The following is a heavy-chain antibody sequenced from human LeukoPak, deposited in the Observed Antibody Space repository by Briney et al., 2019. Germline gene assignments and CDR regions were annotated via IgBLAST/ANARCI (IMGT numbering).Heavy chain of an antibody. CDR2: LSYDGSNK. CDR1: GFTFSSYW. D-gene: IGHD6-13*01. Sequence: GGSLRLSCAASGFTFSSYWMSWVRQAPGEGLEWVAVLSYDGSNKYYADSVKGRFTISRDNSKNTLYLQMNSLRVEDTAVYYCAKDADIAAAAYYFDYWGQGTLVTVSS. CDR3: AKDADIAAAAYYFDY. V-gene: IGHV3-30*18. J-gene: IGHJ4*02.